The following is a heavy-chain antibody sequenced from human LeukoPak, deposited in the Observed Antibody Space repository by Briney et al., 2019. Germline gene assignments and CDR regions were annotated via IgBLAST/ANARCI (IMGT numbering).Heavy chain of an antibody. Sequence: SSETLSLTCSVSGYSISSGYYWGWIRQPPGKGLEWIGSMYYSGSTYYNPSLKSRVTISVDTSKNQFSLKLSSVTAADTAVYYCARTYSSGGNWFDPWGQGTLVTVSS. J-gene: IGHJ5*02. CDR1: GYSISSGYY. D-gene: IGHD6-19*01. V-gene: IGHV4-38-2*02. CDR2: MYYSGST. CDR3: ARTYSSGGNWFDP.